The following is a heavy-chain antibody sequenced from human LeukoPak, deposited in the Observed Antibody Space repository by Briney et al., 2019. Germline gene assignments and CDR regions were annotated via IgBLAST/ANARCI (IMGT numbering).Heavy chain of an antibody. Sequence: SQTLSLTCAISGDSVSSNSAVWNWIRQSPSRGLEWLGRTYYRSKWYNDYGASVKSRITVNPDTSKNQFSLQLNSVTPEDTAVYYCVRSQYWRFDDWGQGTLVTVSS. J-gene: IGHJ4*02. CDR3: VRSQYWRFDD. D-gene: IGHD2-8*02. V-gene: IGHV6-1*01. CDR2: TYYRSKWYN. CDR1: GDSVSSNSAV.